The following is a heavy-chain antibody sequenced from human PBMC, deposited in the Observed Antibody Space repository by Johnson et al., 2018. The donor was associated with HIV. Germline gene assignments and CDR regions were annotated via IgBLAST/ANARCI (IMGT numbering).Heavy chain of an antibody. J-gene: IGHJ3*02. CDR3: ARGRPWGWELRRDAFDI. V-gene: IGHV3-20*04. Sequence: VQLVESGGGVIRPGGSLRLSCASSGFTFEDYGMSWVRQVPGKGLEWVSGINWNGGSTGYADSVKGRCTISRDNAKNSLYLQMNSLRAEDTALYYCARGRPWGWELRRDAFDIWGQGTMVTVSS. D-gene: IGHD1-26*01. CDR1: GFTFEDYG. CDR2: INWNGGST.